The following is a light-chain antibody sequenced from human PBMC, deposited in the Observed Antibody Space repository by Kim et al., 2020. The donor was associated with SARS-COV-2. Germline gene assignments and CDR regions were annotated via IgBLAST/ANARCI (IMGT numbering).Light chain of an antibody. CDR1: RDIAKS. CDR3: QQHFDTLQLT. J-gene: IGKJ4*01. V-gene: IGKV1-NL1*01. Sequence: SLGGRVPITCRASRDIAKSLAWYQHKPGKAPKVLLSAASRLESGVPSRFSGSGSGTDYTLTISSLQPEDFATYYCQQHFDTLQLTFGGGTKVDIK. CDR2: AAS.